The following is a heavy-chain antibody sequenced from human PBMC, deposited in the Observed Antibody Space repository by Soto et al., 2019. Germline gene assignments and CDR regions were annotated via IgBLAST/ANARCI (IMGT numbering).Heavy chain of an antibody. V-gene: IGHV3-23*01. D-gene: IGHD6-19*01. CDR2: ISGSGGST. CDR1: GFTFSSYA. CDR3: AESPYSSGWYDWYVDL. Sequence: EVQLLESGGGLVQPGGSLRLSCAASGFTFSSYAMSWVRQAPGKGLEWVSAISGSGGSTYYADSVKGRFTISRDNSKNTLYLQMNSLRAEDTAVYYCAESPYSSGWYDWYVDLWGRGTLVTVS. J-gene: IGHJ2*01.